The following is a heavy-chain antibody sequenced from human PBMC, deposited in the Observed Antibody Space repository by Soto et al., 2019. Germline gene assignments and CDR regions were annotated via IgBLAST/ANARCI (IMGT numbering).Heavy chain of an antibody. CDR1: GFTFSSYA. CDR2: ISYDGSNK. J-gene: IGHJ4*02. D-gene: IGHD6-19*01. Sequence: QVQLVESGGGVVQPGRSLRLSCAASGFTFSSYAMHWVRQAPGKGLEWVAVISYDGSNKYYADSVKGRFTISRDNSKNTLYLPMNSLRAEDTAVYYCASAVAGTEVDYWGQGTLVTVSS. CDR3: ASAVAGTEVDY. V-gene: IGHV3-30-3*01.